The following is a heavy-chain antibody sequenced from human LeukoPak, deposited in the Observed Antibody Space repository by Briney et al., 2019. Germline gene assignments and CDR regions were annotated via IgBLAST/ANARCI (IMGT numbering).Heavy chain of an antibody. Sequence: PGGSLRLSCAASGFTFSSYAMHWVRQAPGKGLEWVAVISYDGSNKYYADSVKGRFTISRDNSKNTLYLQMNSLRAEDTAVYYCARESGLRFLEWSHYGMDVWGQGTTVTVSS. CDR3: ARESGLRFLEWSHYGMDV. D-gene: IGHD3-3*01. CDR2: ISYDGSNK. CDR1: GFTFSSYA. J-gene: IGHJ6*02. V-gene: IGHV3-30-3*01.